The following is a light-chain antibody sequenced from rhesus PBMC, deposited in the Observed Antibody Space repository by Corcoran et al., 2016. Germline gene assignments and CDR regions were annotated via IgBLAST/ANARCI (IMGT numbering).Light chain of an antibody. CDR3: QQHDNSPLT. CDR2: RAS. J-gene: IGKJ4*01. CDR1: QGISNW. Sequence: DIQMTQSPSSLSASVGDRVTITCRASQGISNWLAWYQQKPGKAPKLLIFRASNLERWVPSRFSGSGSGKDFTLTISSLQPEDIATYYCQQHDNSPLTVGGGTKVELK. V-gene: IGKV1-69*01.